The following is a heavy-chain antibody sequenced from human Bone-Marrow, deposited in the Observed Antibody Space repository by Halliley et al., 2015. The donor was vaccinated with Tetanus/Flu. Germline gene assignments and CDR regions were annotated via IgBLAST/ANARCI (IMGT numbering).Heavy chain of an antibody. Sequence: WMGFVDPGASDARYSRPFEGQVPISVDKSIRTAYLQWRSLKASDTAMYYCARHASPNIAPDAFDIWGQGTMVTVSS. J-gene: IGHJ3*02. CDR2: VDPGASDA. V-gene: IGHV5-51*01. D-gene: IGHD2-15*01. CDR3: ARHASPNIAPDAFDI.